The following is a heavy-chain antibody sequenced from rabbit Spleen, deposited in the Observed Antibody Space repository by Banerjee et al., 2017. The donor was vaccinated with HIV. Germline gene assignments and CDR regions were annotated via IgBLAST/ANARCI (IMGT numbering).Heavy chain of an antibody. CDR2: IAGSSSGFT. CDR1: GFSFSSSDY. J-gene: IGHJ6*01. Sequence: SLEESWGDLVKPGASLTLTCTASGFSFSSSDYMCWVRQAPGKGLEWIACIAGSSSGFTYSATWAKVRFACSKTSSTTVTLQMTSLTAADTATYFCARDLDGIIGWSCCGWGQGTLVTV. CDR3: ARDLDGIIGWSCCG. D-gene: IGHD1-1*01. V-gene: IGHV1S40*01.